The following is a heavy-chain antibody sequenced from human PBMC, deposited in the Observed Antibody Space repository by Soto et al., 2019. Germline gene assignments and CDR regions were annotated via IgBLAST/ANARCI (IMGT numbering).Heavy chain of an antibody. CDR1: GVTFSSYA. CDR3: ARPSQYSSSWYGYNWFDP. CDR2: ISYDGSNK. D-gene: IGHD6-13*01. J-gene: IGHJ5*02. V-gene: IGHV3-30-3*01. Sequence: GGALRLSCAASGVTFSSYAMHWVRQAPGKGLEWVAVISYDGSNKYYADSVKGRFTISRDNSKNTLYLQMNSLRAEDTAVYYCARPSQYSSSWYGYNWFDPWGQGTLVTVSS.